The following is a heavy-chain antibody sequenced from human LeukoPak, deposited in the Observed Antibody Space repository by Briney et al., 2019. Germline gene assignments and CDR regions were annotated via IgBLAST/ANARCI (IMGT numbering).Heavy chain of an antibody. Sequence: GGSLRLSCAASGITVSSNYMSWVRQAPGMGLEWVSVIYSDGRTYYADSVKGRFTISRDNSKNTLYLQMNSLRAEDTAVYYCARSNCNSCYLGVWYYFDYWGQGTLVTVSS. CDR1: GITVSSNY. D-gene: IGHD1/OR15-1a*01. CDR2: IYSDGRT. CDR3: ARSNCNSCYLGVWYYFDY. V-gene: IGHV3-66*01. J-gene: IGHJ4*02.